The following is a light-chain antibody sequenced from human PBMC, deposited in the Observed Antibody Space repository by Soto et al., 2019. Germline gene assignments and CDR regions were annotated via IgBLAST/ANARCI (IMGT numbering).Light chain of an antibody. CDR1: QSVSSY. CDR2: DAS. CDR3: QQRSNWPFT. Sequence: EIGLTKSPATLSLSPGERAILSCRARQSVSSYLSLYQHNPGQAPTLLIYDASNRATGIPARFSGSGSGTDFTLNIISLEPEHFAVDACQQRSNWPFTFGPRTKVDI. V-gene: IGKV3-11*01. J-gene: IGKJ3*01.